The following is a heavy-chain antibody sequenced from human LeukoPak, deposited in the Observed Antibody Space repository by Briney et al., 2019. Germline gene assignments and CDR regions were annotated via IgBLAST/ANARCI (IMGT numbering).Heavy chain of an antibody. CDR3: ARAGIVAMSFFDY. V-gene: IGHV4-59*01. CDR1: GGSISSYY. CDR2: IYYSGST. Sequence: SETLSLTCTVSGGSISSYYWSWIRQPPGKGLEWIGYIYYSGSTNYNPSLKSRVTISVDTSKNQFSLKLSSVTAADTAVYYCARAGIVAMSFFDYWGQGTLVTVSS. D-gene: IGHD5-12*01. J-gene: IGHJ4*02.